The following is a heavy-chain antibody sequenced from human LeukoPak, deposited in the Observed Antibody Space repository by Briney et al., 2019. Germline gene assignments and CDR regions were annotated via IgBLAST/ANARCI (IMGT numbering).Heavy chain of an antibody. CDR3: AKGHYFDSTGAYSYSDH. J-gene: IGHJ4*02. Sequence: PGRSLRLSCTASGFTFSTYGMHWVRQAPGKGLESVAVISYDGSNKYYGDSVKGRFTISRDNSENTLNLQMNSLIPEDTAVYYCAKGHYFDSTGAYSYSDHWGRGILATVSS. D-gene: IGHD3-22*01. V-gene: IGHV3-30*18. CDR1: GFTFSTYG. CDR2: ISYDGSNK.